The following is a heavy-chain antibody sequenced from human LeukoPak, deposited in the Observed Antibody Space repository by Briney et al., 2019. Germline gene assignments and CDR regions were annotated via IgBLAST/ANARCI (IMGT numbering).Heavy chain of an antibody. Sequence: GGSLRLSCAASGFTFSSYGMNWVRQAPGKGLEWVSSISSSSSYIYYADSVQGRFTITRDNAKNSLYLQMNSLIAEDTAVYYCAKSGYNRFDYWGQGTRVTVSS. D-gene: IGHD5-24*01. J-gene: IGHJ4*02. CDR3: AKSGYNRFDY. V-gene: IGHV3-21*04. CDR2: ISSSSSYI. CDR1: GFTFSSYG.